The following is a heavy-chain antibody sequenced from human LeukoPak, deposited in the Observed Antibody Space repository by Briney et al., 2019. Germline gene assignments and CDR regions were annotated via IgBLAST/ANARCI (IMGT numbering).Heavy chain of an antibody. Sequence: GGSLRLSCAASGFTFSSYGMHWVRQAPGKGLEWVAVIWYDGSNKYYADSVKGRFTISRDNSKNPLYLQMNSLRAEDTAVHYCARVGVDSSSWYYFDYWGQGTLVTVSS. V-gene: IGHV3-33*01. CDR3: ARVGVDSSSWYYFDY. CDR2: IWYDGSNK. CDR1: GFTFSSYG. J-gene: IGHJ4*02. D-gene: IGHD6-13*01.